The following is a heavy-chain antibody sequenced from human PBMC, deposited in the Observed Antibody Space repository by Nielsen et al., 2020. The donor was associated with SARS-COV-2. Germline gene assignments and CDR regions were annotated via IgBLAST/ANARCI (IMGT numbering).Heavy chain of an antibody. D-gene: IGHD6-13*01. CDR3: ARGGYFPAENWFDP. CDR1: GGSISSSSYY. CDR2: IYYSGST. V-gene: IGHV4-39*07. J-gene: IGHJ5*02. Sequence: SETLSLTCTVSGGSISSSSYYWGWIRQPPGKGLEWIGSIYYSGSTYYNPSLKSRVTISVDTSKNQFSLKLSSVTAADTAVYYCARGGYFPAENWFDPWGQGTLVTVSS.